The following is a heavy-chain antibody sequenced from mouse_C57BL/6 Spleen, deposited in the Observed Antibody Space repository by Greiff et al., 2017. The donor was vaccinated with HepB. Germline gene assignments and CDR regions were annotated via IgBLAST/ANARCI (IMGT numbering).Heavy chain of an antibody. Sequence: EVKLQESGPGLVKPSQSLSLTCSVTGYSITSGYYWNWIRQFPGNKLEWMGYISYDGSNNYNPSLKNRISITRDTSKNQFFLKLNSVTTEDTATYYCAREGGNWGGFDYWGQGTTLTVSS. V-gene: IGHV3-6*01. J-gene: IGHJ2*01. CDR1: GYSITSGYY. CDR3: AREGGNWGGFDY. CDR2: ISYDGSN. D-gene: IGHD4-1*01.